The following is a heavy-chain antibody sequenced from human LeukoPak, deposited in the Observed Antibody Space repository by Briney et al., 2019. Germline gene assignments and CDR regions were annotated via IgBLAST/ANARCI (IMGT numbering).Heavy chain of an antibody. D-gene: IGHD2-2*01. CDR3: ARFSWGCSTTSCYLTN. Sequence: PSETLSLTCAVSGGSISSHYWSWSRQPPGKGLEWIGYIYYSGSTNYSPSLKGRVTISVDTSRNQFSLRLTSVIAADTAVYYCARFSWGCSTTSCYLTNWGQGALVTVSS. CDR1: GGSISSHY. CDR2: IYYSGST. V-gene: IGHV4-59*11. J-gene: IGHJ4*02.